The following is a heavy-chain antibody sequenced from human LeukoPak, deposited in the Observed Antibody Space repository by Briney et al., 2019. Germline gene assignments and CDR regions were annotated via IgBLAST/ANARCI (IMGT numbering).Heavy chain of an antibody. CDR2: ISGSGGST. J-gene: IGHJ4*02. CDR3: AKDIIGGIAVAGPFDY. V-gene: IGHV3-23*01. Sequence: GGSLRLSCAASGFTFSSYAMSWVRQAPGKGLEWVSAISGSGGSTYYADSVKGRFTISRDNSKNTLYLQMNSLRAEDTAVYYCAKDIIGGIAVAGPFDYWGQGTLVTVSS. D-gene: IGHD6-19*01. CDR1: GFTFSSYA.